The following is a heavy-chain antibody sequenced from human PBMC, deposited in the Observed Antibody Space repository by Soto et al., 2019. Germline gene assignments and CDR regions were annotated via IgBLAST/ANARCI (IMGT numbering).Heavy chain of an antibody. Sequence: EVQVLESGGGLVQPGGSLRLSCAASGFTFSNYAMSWVRQAPGKGLEWVSTISGSGDNTDYVDSVKGRFTISRDNAKNTLYLQMNGRRAEDTAVYYCAKAPLTVTPYFDYWGQGTLVTVSS. CDR2: ISGSGDNT. D-gene: IGHD4-17*01. CDR1: GFTFSNYA. CDR3: AKAPLTVTPYFDY. V-gene: IGHV3-23*01. J-gene: IGHJ4*02.